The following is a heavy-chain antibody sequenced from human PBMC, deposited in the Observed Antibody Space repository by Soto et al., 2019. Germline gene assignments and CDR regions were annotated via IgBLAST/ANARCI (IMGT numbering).Heavy chain of an antibody. CDR3: ARDEPEFHDPLDS. CDR2: INAGTGYT. J-gene: IGHJ4*02. D-gene: IGHD2-2*01. Sequence: QVQLVQSGAEVNKPGASVKVSCKASGYTFTTYTIHWVRQAPGQRLEWVGCINAGTGYTRYSQKFQGRVSITRDTSASTGFLDLSSLRSEDTAVYDCARDEPEFHDPLDSWGQGTLVTVSS. CDR1: GYTFTTYT. V-gene: IGHV1-3*01.